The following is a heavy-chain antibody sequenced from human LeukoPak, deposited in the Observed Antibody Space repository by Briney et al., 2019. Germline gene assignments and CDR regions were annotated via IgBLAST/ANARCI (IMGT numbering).Heavy chain of an antibody. CDR1: GFTFSSYN. D-gene: IGHD1-26*01. CDR2: ISSSSSPI. V-gene: IGHV3-48*02. J-gene: IGHJ4*02. CDR3: ARGGTYCPDY. Sequence: GGSLRLSCAASGFTFSSYNMNWVRRPPGKGLEWVSYISSSSSPIFYADSVKGRFTISRDNAKNSLYLQMNSLRDEDTAVYYCARGGTYCPDYWGQGTLVTVSS.